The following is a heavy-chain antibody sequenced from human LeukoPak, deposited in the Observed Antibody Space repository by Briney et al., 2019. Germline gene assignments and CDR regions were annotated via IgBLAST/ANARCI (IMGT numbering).Heavy chain of an antibody. J-gene: IGHJ4*02. V-gene: IGHV3-64*01. CDR2: ISSNGGST. CDR1: GFTFSSYA. CDR3: ARAAHCSSTSCYGGFGDY. D-gene: IGHD2-2*01. Sequence: PGGSLRLSCAASGFTFSSYAMHWVRQAPGKGLEYVSAISSNGGSTYYANSVKGRFTISRDNSKNTLYLQMGSLRAEDMTAYYCARAAHCSSTSCYGGFGDYWGQGTLVTVSS.